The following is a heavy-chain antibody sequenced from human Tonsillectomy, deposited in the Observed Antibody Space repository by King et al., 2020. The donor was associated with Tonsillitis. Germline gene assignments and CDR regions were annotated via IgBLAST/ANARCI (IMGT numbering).Heavy chain of an antibody. CDR3: AREGANKVTTDY. J-gene: IGHJ4*02. CDR2: IYYSGST. D-gene: IGHD2-21*02. CDR1: GGSISSGSYY. Sequence: VQLQESGPGLVKPSQTLSLTCTVSGGSISSGSYYWSWIRQHPGKGLEWIGYIYYSGSTYYNPSLKSRVNISVDTSKNQFSLKLRSVTAADTAVYYCAREGANKVTTDYWGQGTLVTVSS. V-gene: IGHV4-31*03.